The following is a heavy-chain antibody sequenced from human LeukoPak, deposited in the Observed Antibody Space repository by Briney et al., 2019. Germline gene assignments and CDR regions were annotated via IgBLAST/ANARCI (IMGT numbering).Heavy chain of an antibody. V-gene: IGHV4-59*08. CDR1: GGSISSYY. CDR3: AADRNNRSWYYY. Sequence: PSETLSLTCTVSGGSISSYYWSWIRQPPGKGPEWIGYSDKSGSTNYNPSLKSRVTISVDTSTNQFSLRLSSVTAADTAVCYCAADRNNRSWYYYWGQGILVTVSS. J-gene: IGHJ4*02. CDR2: SDKSGST. D-gene: IGHD2/OR15-2a*01.